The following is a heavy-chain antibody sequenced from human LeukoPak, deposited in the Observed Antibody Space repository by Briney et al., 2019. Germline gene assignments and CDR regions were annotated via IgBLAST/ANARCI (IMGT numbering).Heavy chain of an antibody. CDR1: GYTFTGHY. D-gene: IGHD3-10*01. V-gene: IGHV1-2*02. CDR3: AREGGYVGSSDSWFDP. CDR2: INPNRGGK. Sequence: PGSSVKVSCKACGYTFTGHYMHWVRQAPGKGLEWMGWINPNRGGKNYAQKLQGRLIMHRHRSIRTSYVEVNRLRSDDTAVYYCAREGGYVGSSDSWFDPWGQGTLVTVSS. J-gene: IGHJ5*02.